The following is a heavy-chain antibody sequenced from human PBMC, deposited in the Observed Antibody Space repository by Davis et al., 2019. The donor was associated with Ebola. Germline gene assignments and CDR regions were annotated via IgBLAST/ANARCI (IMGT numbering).Heavy chain of an antibody. J-gene: IGHJ5*02. CDR2: INPSGGST. CDR1: GYTFTSYY. V-gene: IGHV1-46*01. D-gene: IGHD2-2*01. CDR3: ARDSSGYCSSTSCSPAHNWFDP. Sequence: ASVKVSCKASGYTFTSYYMHWVRQAPGQGLEWMGIINPSGGSTSYAQKFQGRVTMTRDTSTSTVYMELSSLRSEDTAVYYCARDSSGYCSSTSCSPAHNWFDPWGQGTLVTVSS.